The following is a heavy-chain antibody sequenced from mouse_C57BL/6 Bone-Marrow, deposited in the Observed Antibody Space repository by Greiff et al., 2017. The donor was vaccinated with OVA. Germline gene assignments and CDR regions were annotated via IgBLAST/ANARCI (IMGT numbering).Heavy chain of an antibody. CDR3: ARRDYGSSYVGFAY. CDR1: GFTFSDYG. V-gene: IGHV5-17*01. CDR2: ISSGSSTI. D-gene: IGHD1-1*01. J-gene: IGHJ3*01. Sequence: EVMLVESGGGLVKPGGSLKLSCAASGFTFSDYGMHWVRQAPEKGLEWVAYISSGSSTIYYADTVKGRFTISRDNAKNTLFLQMTSLRSEDTAMYYCARRDYGSSYVGFAYWGQGTLVTVSA.